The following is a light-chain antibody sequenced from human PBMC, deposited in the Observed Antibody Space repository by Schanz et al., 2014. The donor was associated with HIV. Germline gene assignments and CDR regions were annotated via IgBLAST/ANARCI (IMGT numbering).Light chain of an antibody. Sequence: QSVLTQPPSASGTPGQRVTISCSGSSSNIGSNYVYWSQQVPGTAPKILIYNNDQRPSGVPERFSGSKSGTAASLAISVLQSEDDADYFCASWDDSLNVVLFGGGTQLTVL. CDR2: NND. CDR3: ASWDDSLNVVL. CDR1: SSNIGSNY. J-gene: IGLJ7*01. V-gene: IGLV1-44*01.